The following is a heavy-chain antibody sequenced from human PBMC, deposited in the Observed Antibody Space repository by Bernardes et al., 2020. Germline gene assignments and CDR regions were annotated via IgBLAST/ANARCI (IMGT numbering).Heavy chain of an antibody. CDR2: IYYSGRT. J-gene: IGHJ6*02. CDR1: GGSIRSSY. Sequence: SATLSSTCTVSGGSIRSSYWSWIRQPPGPGLAWIGYIYYSGRTHYNPSLKSRVTISVDTSKNQFSLKLSSVTAADTAVYYCARDYPVGMDVWGQGTTVTGSS. CDR3: ARDYPVGMDV. D-gene: IGHD3-16*01. V-gene: IGHV4-59*08.